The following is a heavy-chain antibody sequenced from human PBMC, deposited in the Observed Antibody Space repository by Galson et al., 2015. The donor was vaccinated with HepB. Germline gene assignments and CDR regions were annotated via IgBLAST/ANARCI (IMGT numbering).Heavy chain of an antibody. D-gene: IGHD6-13*01. CDR3: ARRAERDSSSWPLFDY. J-gene: IGHJ4*02. Sequence: SVKVSCKASGYIFSDHYMNWVRQAPGQRLEWMGIINPTADSPTYAQRFQDRVTMTSDTSTRTVYMEMSRLRSEDTAVYYCARRAERDSSSWPLFDYWGQGTLVIVSS. CDR1: GYIFSDHY. V-gene: IGHV1-46*01. CDR2: INPTADSP.